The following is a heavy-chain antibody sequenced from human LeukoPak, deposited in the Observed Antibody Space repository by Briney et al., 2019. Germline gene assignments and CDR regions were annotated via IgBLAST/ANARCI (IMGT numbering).Heavy chain of an antibody. CDR2: INAANGNT. Sequence: GASVKVSCKASGYTFTSYAMHWVRQAPGQRLEWMGWINAANGNTKYSQKFQGRVTITRDTSASTAYMELSSLRSEDTAVYYCARRTYCSGGSCYTYYFDYWGQGTLVTVSS. D-gene: IGHD2-15*01. V-gene: IGHV1-3*01. CDR1: GYTFTSYA. CDR3: ARRTYCSGGSCYTYYFDY. J-gene: IGHJ4*02.